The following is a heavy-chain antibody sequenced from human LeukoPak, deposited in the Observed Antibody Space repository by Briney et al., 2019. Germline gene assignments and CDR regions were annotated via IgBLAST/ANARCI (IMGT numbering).Heavy chain of an antibody. J-gene: IGHJ4*02. CDR1: GYSISSGYY. D-gene: IGHD3-9*01. Sequence: SETLSLTCTVSGYSISSGYYWGWIRQPPGKGLEWIGSIYHSGSTYYNPSLKSRVTISVDTSKNQFSLKLSSVTAADTAVYYCARDPTRGYDILTGQPGGNYWGQGTLVTVSS. CDR3: ARDPTRGYDILTGQPGGNY. CDR2: IYHSGST. V-gene: IGHV4-38-2*02.